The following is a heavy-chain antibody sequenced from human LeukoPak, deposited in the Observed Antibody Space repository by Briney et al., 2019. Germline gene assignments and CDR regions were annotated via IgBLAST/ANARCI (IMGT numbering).Heavy chain of an antibody. CDR3: ARAVYDILTGYQNWFDP. CDR1: GGSISSYY. CDR2: IYYSGST. J-gene: IGHJ5*02. V-gene: IGHV4-59*12. D-gene: IGHD3-9*01. Sequence: PSETLSLTCTVSGGSISSYYWSWIRQPPGKGLEWIGYIYYSGSTYYNPSLKSRVTISVDTSKNQFSLKLSSVTAADTAVYYCARAVYDILTGYQNWFDPWGQGTLVTVSS.